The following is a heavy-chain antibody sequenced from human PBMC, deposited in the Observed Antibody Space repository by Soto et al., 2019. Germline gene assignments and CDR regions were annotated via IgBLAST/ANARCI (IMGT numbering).Heavy chain of an antibody. J-gene: IGHJ4*02. Sequence: QVQLVESGGGVVQPGRSLRLSCAASGFTFSSYGMHWVRQAPGKGLEWVAVISYDGSNKYYADSVKGRFTISRDNSKNTLYLQMNSLRAEDTAVYYCAKDWDNNWYYFDYWGQGTLVTVSS. D-gene: IGHD1-20*01. CDR1: GFTFSSYG. CDR3: AKDWDNNWYYFDY. CDR2: ISYDGSNK. V-gene: IGHV3-30*18.